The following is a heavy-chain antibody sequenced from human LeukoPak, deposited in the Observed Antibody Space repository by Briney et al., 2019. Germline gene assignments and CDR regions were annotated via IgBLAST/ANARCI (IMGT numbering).Heavy chain of an antibody. D-gene: IGHD1-26*01. Sequence: GGSLRLSCAASGFTFSSYGMHWVRQAPGKGLEWVSAISGSGGSTYYADSVKGRFTISRDNSKNTLYLQMNSLRAEDTAVYYCAKPVLRGASIPKYYFDYWGQGTLVTVSS. CDR3: AKPVLRGASIPKYYFDY. CDR2: ISGSGGST. J-gene: IGHJ4*02. V-gene: IGHV3-23*01. CDR1: GFTFSSYG.